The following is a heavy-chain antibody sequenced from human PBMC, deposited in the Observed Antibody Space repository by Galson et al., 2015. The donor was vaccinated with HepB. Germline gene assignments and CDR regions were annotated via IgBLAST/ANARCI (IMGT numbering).Heavy chain of an antibody. CDR2: IYYSGST. D-gene: IGHD2-2*01. CDR1: GGSISSGGYY. CDR3: AREARRFDQLLSHWYFDL. J-gene: IGHJ2*01. V-gene: IGHV4-31*03. Sequence: TLSLTCTVSGGSISSGGYYWSWIRQHPGKGLEWIGYIYYSGSTYYNPSLKSRVTISVDTSKNQFSLKLSSVTAADTAVYYCAREARRFDQLLSHWYFDLWGRGTLVTVSS.